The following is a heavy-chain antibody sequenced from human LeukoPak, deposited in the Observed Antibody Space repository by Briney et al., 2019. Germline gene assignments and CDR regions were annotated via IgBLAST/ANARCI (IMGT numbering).Heavy chain of an antibody. V-gene: IGHV4-59*01. D-gene: IGHD6-13*01. CDR3: ARQPSSWFTSFDS. Sequence: SETLSLTCSVSGGSLSSYFWSWIRQPPWKGLEWIAYIYYTGSTNYNPSLKSRVTISVDTSKNQFSLKLSSVTAADTAVYYCARQPSSWFTSFDSWGQGTLVTVSS. J-gene: IGHJ4*02. CDR1: GGSLSSYF. CDR2: IYYTGST.